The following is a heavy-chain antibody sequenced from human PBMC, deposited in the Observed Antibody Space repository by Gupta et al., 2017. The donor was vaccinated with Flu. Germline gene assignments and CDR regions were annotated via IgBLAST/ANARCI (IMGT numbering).Heavy chain of an antibody. CDR3: ASTMRVAKKHYYYYYGMDV. V-gene: IGHV4-39*01. D-gene: IGHD3-22*01. CDR1: GGSMSSSSYY. Sequence: QLQLQESGSGLVKPSETLSLTCTVSGGSMSSSSYYWGWIRQPPGKGLEWIGSIHYSVSTYYNPSLKSRVTISVDTSKNQFSLKLSSVTAADTAVYYCASTMRVAKKHYYYYYGMDVWGQGTTVTVAS. J-gene: IGHJ6*02. CDR2: IHYSVST.